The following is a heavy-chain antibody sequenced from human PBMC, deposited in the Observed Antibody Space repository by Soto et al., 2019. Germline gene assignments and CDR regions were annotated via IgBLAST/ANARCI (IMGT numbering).Heavy chain of an antibody. D-gene: IGHD4-4*01. CDR3: ARDTYSNYYYYYYMDV. V-gene: IGHV3-33*01. J-gene: IGHJ6*03. Sequence: GGSLRLSCAASGFTFSSYGMHWVRQAPGKGLEWVAVIWYDGSNKYYADSVKGRFTISRDNSKNTLYLQMNSLRAEDTAVYYCARDTYSNYYYYYYMDVWGKGTTVTVSS. CDR1: GFTFSSYG. CDR2: IWYDGSNK.